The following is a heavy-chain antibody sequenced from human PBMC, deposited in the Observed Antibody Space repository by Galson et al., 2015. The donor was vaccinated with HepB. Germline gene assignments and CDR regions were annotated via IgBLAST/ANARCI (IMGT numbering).Heavy chain of an antibody. CDR1: GYTFTSYY. CDR2: IIPILGIA. CDR3: ASSYFSGYVQGSFDY. Sequence: SVKVSCKASGYTFTSYYMFWVRQAPGQGLEWMGRIIPILGIANYAQKFQGRVTITADKSTSTAYMELSSLRSEDTAVYYCASSYFSGYVQGSFDYWGQGTLVTVSS. V-gene: IGHV1-69*02. D-gene: IGHD5-12*01. J-gene: IGHJ4*02.